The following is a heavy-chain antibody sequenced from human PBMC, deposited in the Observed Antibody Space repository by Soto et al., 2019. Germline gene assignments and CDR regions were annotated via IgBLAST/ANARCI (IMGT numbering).Heavy chain of an antibody. Sequence: QVQLVESGGGVVQPGRSLRLSCAASGFTFSSYGMHWVRQAPGKGLEWVAVIWYDGSNKYYADSVKGRFTISRDNSKNTLYLQMNSLRAEDTAVYYCARVRERRDGYNYYFDYWGQGTLVTVSS. CDR2: IWYDGSNK. V-gene: IGHV3-33*01. CDR1: GFTFSSYG. D-gene: IGHD5-12*01. CDR3: ARVRERRDGYNYYFDY. J-gene: IGHJ4*02.